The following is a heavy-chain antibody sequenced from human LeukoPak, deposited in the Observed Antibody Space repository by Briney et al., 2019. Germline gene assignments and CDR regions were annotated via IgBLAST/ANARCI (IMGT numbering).Heavy chain of an antibody. Sequence: PGGSLRLSCAASGFPVSSNYMSWVRQAPGKGLEWVSAISGSDAGTYYADSVKGRFTISRDNSKNTLYLQMNRLRAEDTAVYYCAKGSRGSCSRTYCYPFDYWGQGTLVTVSS. V-gene: IGHV3-23*01. CDR3: AKGSRGSCSRTYCYPFDY. J-gene: IGHJ4*02. D-gene: IGHD2-2*01. CDR1: GFPVSSNY. CDR2: ISGSDAGT.